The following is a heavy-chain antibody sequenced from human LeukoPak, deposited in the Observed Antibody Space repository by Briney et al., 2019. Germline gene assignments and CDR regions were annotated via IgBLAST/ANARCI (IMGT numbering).Heavy chain of an antibody. D-gene: IGHD6-19*01. Sequence: GVSLSLLCAASGLTFSIYSMSWVRQAPGKGLEWVSAISGSGCSTHYADSVTARLAISRDNTKNTLYLQMNSLRAEDTAVYYCARYSSGPIDYWGQGTLVTVSS. CDR1: GLTFSIYS. CDR2: ISGSGCST. J-gene: IGHJ4*02. CDR3: ARYSSGPIDY. V-gene: IGHV3-23*01.